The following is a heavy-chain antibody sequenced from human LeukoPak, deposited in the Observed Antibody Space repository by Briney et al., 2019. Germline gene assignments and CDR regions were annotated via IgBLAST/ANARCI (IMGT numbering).Heavy chain of an antibody. D-gene: IGHD4-17*01. CDR3: ARDGHDYGDYGFDY. CDR1: GFTFSSYE. V-gene: IGHV3-48*03. Sequence: GGSLRLSCAASGFTFSSYEMNWVRQTPGKGLEWVSYISSSGSTIYYADSVKGRFTISRDNAKNSLYLQMNSLRAEDTAVYYCARDGHDYGDYGFDYWGQGTLVTVSS. J-gene: IGHJ4*02. CDR2: ISSSGSTI.